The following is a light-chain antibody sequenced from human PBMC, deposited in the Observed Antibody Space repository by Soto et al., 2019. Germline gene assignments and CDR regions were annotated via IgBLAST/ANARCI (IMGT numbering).Light chain of an antibody. CDR3: AAWDDSLNGYV. J-gene: IGLJ1*01. V-gene: IGLV2-11*01. CDR2: DVS. Sequence: QSVLTQPRSVSGSPGQSVTISCTGTSTDVGGYNYVSWYQQHPGKVPKLMLYDVSKRPSGVPDRFSGSKSGNTASLTISGLQAEDEADYYCAAWDDSLNGYVFGTGTKVTVL. CDR1: STDVGGYNY.